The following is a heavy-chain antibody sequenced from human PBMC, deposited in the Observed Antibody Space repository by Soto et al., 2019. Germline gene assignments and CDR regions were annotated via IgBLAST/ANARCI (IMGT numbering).Heavy chain of an antibody. CDR1: GGDISTYY. J-gene: IGHJ5*02. D-gene: IGHD3-3*01. CDR2: IYSSGST. Sequence: QVQLQESGPGLVKPSETLSLTCTVSGGDISTYYWTWIRQPAGKGLEWIGRIYSSGSTKYNPSLKSRVTMSRDTSKNQFSLRLSSVTAADTAVYYCARGQRFSDWFDPWGQGTLVTVSS. CDR3: ARGQRFSDWFDP. V-gene: IGHV4-4*07.